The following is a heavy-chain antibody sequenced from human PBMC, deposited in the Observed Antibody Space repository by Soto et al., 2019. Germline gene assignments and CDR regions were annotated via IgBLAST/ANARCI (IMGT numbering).Heavy chain of an antibody. CDR2: ISGSGGST. V-gene: IGHV3-23*01. Sequence: GGSLRLSCAASGFTFSSYAMSWVRQAPGKGLEWVSAISGSGGSTYYADSVKGRFTISRDNSKNTLYLQTNSLRAEDTAVYYCAKDSPHDYSNYRPLDYWGQGTLVTVSS. CDR3: AKDSPHDYSNYRPLDY. D-gene: IGHD4-4*01. CDR1: GFTFSSYA. J-gene: IGHJ4*02.